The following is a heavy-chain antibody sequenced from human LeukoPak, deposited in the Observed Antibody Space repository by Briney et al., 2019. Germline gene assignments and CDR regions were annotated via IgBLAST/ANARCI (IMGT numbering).Heavy chain of an antibody. CDR3: ARLNLRGRDV. Sequence: PSETLSLTCTVSGGSISSYYWSWIRQPPGKGLEWIGYIYYSGSTNYNPSLKSRVTISVDTSKNQFSLKLSSVTAADTAVYYCARLNLRGRDVWGQGTTVTVSS. CDR2: IYYSGST. CDR1: GGSISSYY. V-gene: IGHV4-59*01. J-gene: IGHJ6*02. D-gene: IGHD1-1*01.